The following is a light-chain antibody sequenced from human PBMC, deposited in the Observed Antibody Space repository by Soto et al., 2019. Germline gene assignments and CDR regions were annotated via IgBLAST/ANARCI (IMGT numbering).Light chain of an antibody. Sequence: EIAVTQSPATLSVSPGERATLSCRASQSVNTNFAWYQQKPGQAPGLLIYGASTRATGIPARFSGSGSGTEFTLTISSLQSEDFAVYYCQQYNNWPSWTFGQGTKVEIK. CDR2: GAS. V-gene: IGKV3-15*01. CDR1: QSVNTN. CDR3: QQYNNWPSWT. J-gene: IGKJ1*01.